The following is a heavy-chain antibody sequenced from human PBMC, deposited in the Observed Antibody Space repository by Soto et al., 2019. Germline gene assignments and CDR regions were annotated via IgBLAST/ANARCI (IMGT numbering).Heavy chain of an antibody. CDR1: GFTFSSYG. J-gene: IGHJ5*02. Sequence: GGSLRLSCAASGFTFSSYGMHWVRQAPGKGLEWVAVIWYDGSNKYYADSVKGRFTISRDNSKNTLYLQMNSLRAEDTAVYYCAREVTMVRGSIGGWFDPWGQGTLVTVSS. CDR3: AREVTMVRGSIGGWFDP. V-gene: IGHV3-33*01. D-gene: IGHD3-10*01. CDR2: IWYDGSNK.